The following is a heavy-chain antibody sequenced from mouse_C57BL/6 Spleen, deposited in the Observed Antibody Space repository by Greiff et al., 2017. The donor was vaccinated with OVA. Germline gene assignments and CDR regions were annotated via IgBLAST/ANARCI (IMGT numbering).Heavy chain of an antibody. CDR2: ISYSGST. V-gene: IGHV3-1*01. CDR3: ARGYYGSPCDH. J-gene: IGHJ2*01. D-gene: IGHD1-1*01. CDR1: GYSITSGYD. Sequence: EVKLMESGPGMVKPSQSLSLTCTVTGYSITSGYDWHWIRHFPGNKLEWMGYISYSGSTNYNPSLKSRISITHDTSKNHFFLKLNSVTTEHTATYHCARGYYGSPCDHWRQGTTHTVLS.